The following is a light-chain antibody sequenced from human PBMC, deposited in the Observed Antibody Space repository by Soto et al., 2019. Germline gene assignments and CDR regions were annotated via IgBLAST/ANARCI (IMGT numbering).Light chain of an antibody. CDR1: QSIVSY. V-gene: IGKV1-39*01. CDR2: TAS. J-gene: IGKJ2*02. Sequence: DIQMTQSPSSLSVSVGDRVTITCRASQSIVSYLNWYQQKIGKAPKLLIYTASNLQRGVPSRFSGSGSGTDFTLTISNLQPEDFATYYCQQSYSTPRTFGQGTKLEIK. CDR3: QQSYSTPRT.